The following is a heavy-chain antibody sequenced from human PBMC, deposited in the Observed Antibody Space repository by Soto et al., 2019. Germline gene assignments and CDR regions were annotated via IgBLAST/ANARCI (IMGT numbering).Heavy chain of an antibody. CDR1: GGSVSSGSYY. D-gene: IGHD3-22*01. CDR3: ARVVTMIWMAFDI. Sequence: SETLSLTCTVSGGSVSSGSYYWGWNRQPPGKGLEWIGYIYYSGSTNYNPSLKSRVTISVDTSKNQFSLKLSSVTAADTAVYYCARVVTMIWMAFDIWGQGTMVTVSS. V-gene: IGHV4-61*01. J-gene: IGHJ3*02. CDR2: IYYSGST.